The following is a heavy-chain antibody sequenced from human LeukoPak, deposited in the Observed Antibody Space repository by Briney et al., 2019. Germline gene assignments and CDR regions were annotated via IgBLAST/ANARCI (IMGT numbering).Heavy chain of an antibody. CDR3: AGDISSSTRDY. V-gene: IGHV4-4*08. D-gene: IGHD6-6*01. J-gene: IGHJ4*02. Sequence: SETLSLTCTVSGGSISSYYWSWIRQPPGKGLEWIGYIYYSESTNYNPSLKSRVTISVDTSKNQFSLKLSSVTAADTAVYYCAGDISSSTRDYWGQGTLVTVSS. CDR1: GGSISSYY. CDR2: IYYSEST.